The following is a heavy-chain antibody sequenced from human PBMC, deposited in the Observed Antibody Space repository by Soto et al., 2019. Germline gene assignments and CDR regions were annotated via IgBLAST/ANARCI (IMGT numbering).Heavy chain of an antibody. J-gene: IGHJ4*02. CDR3: AKAWFPNGWDNHPVDL. CDR2: ISGVIGKT. D-gene: IGHD2-8*01. CDR1: GYTFSTYV. Sequence: GGSLRLSCEASGYTFSTYVMSWVRQAPGKGLEWISAISGVIGKTYYADSVKGRFTISRDNSKNTLFLQMNSLRAEDTAIYYCAKAWFPNGWDNHPVDLWGQGTLVTVSS. V-gene: IGHV3-23*01.